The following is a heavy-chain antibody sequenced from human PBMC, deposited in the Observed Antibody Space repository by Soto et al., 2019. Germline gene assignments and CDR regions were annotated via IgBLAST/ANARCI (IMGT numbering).Heavy chain of an antibody. V-gene: IGHV3-74*01. CDR2: IISDGSET. CDR3: ARPTYYYDSSGPLAY. Sequence: PCWSMKLSCAASRVRVSTYWMHWVLQAQGKGLVWVSRIISDGSETIYADSVKGRFTISRDNAESTVYLQMNSLRAEDTGVYYCARPTYYYDSSGPLAYWGQGTLVTV. CDR1: RVRVSTYW. D-gene: IGHD3-22*01. J-gene: IGHJ4*02.